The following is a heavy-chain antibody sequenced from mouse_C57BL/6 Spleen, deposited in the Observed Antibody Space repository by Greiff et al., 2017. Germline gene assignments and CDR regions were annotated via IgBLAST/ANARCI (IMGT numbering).Heavy chain of an antibody. J-gene: IGHJ1*03. CDR3: ASLSTMVTTNWYCEV. CDR1: GYTFTSYW. D-gene: IGHD2-2*01. CDR2: IYPGSGST. Sequence: QVQLQQPGAELVKPGASVKMSCKASGYTFTSYWITWVKQRPGQGLEWIGDIYPGSGSTNYNEKFKSKATLTVDTSSSTAYMQLSSLTSEDSAVYYCASLSTMVTTNWYCEVWGTGTTVTVSS. V-gene: IGHV1-55*01.